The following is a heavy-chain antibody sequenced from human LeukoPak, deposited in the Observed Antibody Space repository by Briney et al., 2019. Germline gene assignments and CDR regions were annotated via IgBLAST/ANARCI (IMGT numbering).Heavy chain of an antibody. CDR2: ISNSGSYI. J-gene: IGHJ6*03. CDR1: GFTFSSYT. V-gene: IGHV3-21*01. D-gene: IGHD6-13*01. CDR3: ARVGASSSWYGSYYYYYMDV. Sequence: GESLRLSCAASGFTFSSYTMSWVRQAPGKGLEWVSLISNSGSYIYYADSMKGRDNIYRDNAKNSLFLQMNSLRDEDTALYYCARVGASSSWYGSYYYYYMDVWGMGTTVTVFS.